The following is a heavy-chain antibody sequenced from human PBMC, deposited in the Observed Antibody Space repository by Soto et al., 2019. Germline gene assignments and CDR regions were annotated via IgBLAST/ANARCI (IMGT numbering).Heavy chain of an antibody. J-gene: IGHJ6*02. CDR1: GYSFTDYH. CDR2: INPKSGGT. D-gene: IGHD2-8*01. Sequence: VASVKVSCKASGYSFTDYHIHWVRQAPGQGLEWLGRINPKSGGTSTAQKFQGWVTMTTDTSISTASKELTRLTSDDTAIYYCARGDSTDCSNGVCSFFYNHDMDVWGQGTTVTVSS. V-gene: IGHV1-2*04. CDR3: ARGDSTDCSNGVCSFFYNHDMDV.